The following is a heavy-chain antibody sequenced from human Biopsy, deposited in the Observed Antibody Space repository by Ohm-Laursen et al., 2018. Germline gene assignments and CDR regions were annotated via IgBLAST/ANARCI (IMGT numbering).Heavy chain of an antibody. V-gene: IGHV1-46*01. CDR2: ISPSGATT. CDR1: GNTFATYH. CDR3: ARAGVGSDGTDSYYYGMDV. D-gene: IGHD5-24*01. Sequence: SVKVSYKASGNTFATYHIHWVRQAPGQGLEWMGVISPSGATTSFSQKFQGQITMTRDTSTGTVYMDLNSLGSEDTAVYYCARAGVGSDGTDSYYYGMDVWGPGTTVTVSS. J-gene: IGHJ6*02.